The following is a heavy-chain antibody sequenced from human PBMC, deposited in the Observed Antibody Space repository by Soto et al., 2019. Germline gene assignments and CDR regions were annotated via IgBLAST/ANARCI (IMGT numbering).Heavy chain of an antibody. CDR1: GCNFSAYW. CDR2: IYPGDSDS. V-gene: IGHV5-51*01. D-gene: IGHD4-17*01. Sequence: ESLTIDCEGIGCNFSAYWIAWVRQMPGKGLEYMGIIYPGDSDSRYSPSFQGQVTFSADKSISTAYMQWSSLKASDTAMYYCARHGFYGDYASNYFDPWGQGTLVTVSS. CDR3: ARHGFYGDYASNYFDP. J-gene: IGHJ5*02.